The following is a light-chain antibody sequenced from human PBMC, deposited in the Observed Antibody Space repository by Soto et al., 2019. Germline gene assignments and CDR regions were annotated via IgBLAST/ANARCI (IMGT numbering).Light chain of an antibody. J-gene: IGLJ1*01. V-gene: IGLV1-44*01. Sequence: QSVLTQPPSASGTPGQTVTISCYGSSSNIGTSSVHWYKHLPGTAPKPLIYTNDQRPSGVPDRFSGSKSGTSAALAISGLQSEDEADYYCAVWDDSLNGHVFGAGTKLTVL. CDR2: TND. CDR1: SSNIGTSS. CDR3: AVWDDSLNGHV.